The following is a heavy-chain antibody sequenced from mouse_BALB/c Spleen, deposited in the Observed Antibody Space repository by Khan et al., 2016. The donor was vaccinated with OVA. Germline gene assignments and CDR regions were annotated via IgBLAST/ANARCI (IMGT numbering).Heavy chain of an antibody. V-gene: IGHV1-76*01. Sequence: QVQLKQSGAELVRPGASVKLSCKTSGYIFTNYWIHWIKQRSGQGLEWIARIYPGTDNTYYDEKLKDKATLTADKSSSTAYMQLSSLKSKDSAVYFCAREEALYYFDYWGQGTTLTVSS. CDR3: AREEALYYFDY. D-gene: IGHD3-2*02. CDR1: GYIFTNYW. CDR2: IYPGTDNT. J-gene: IGHJ2*01.